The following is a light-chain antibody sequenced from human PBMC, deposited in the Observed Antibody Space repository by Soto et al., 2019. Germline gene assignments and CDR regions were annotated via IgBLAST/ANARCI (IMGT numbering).Light chain of an antibody. CDR2: WAS. V-gene: IGKV4-1*01. Sequence: DIVMTQSPDSLAVSLGERATINCKSSQSVLYSSNNKNYLAWYQQKPGQPPKLLIYWASTRGSGVPDRFSGSGSGTDFTLTISSLQAEDVAVYYCQQYHKCPPFTFGGGPTVDI. CDR3: QQYHKCPPFT. J-gene: IGKJ4*01. CDR1: QSVLYSSNNKNY.